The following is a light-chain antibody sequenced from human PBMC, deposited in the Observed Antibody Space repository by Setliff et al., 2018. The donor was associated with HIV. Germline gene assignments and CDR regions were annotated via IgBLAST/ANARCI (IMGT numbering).Light chain of an antibody. V-gene: IGLV1-40*01. CDR3: SSYTSTYTLYV. J-gene: IGLJ1*01. Sequence: QSVLTQPPSVSGAPGQRVTISCTGSSSNIGAGYDVYWYQQLPGTAPKLLIYANTNRPSGVPDRFSGSKSGTSASLAITGLQAEDEADYYCSSYTSTYTLYVFGTGTKVTVL. CDR2: ANT. CDR1: SSNIGAGYD.